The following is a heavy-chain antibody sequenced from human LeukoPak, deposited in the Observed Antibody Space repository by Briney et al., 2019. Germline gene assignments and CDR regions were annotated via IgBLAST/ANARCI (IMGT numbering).Heavy chain of an antibody. CDR2: IKQDGSEK. J-gene: IGHJ4*02. CDR1: GFTFSHYW. Sequence: GGSLRLSCAASGFTFSHYWMSWVRQAPGKGLEWVANIKQDGSEKNYVDSVKGRFTISRDNAKNSLYLQMNILRAEDTAVYYCARDLYASGSYDYWGQGTLVTVSS. V-gene: IGHV3-7*04. D-gene: IGHD3-10*01. CDR3: ARDLYASGSYDY.